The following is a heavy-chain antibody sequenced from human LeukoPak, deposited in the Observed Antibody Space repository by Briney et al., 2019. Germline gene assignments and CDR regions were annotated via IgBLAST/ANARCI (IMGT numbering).Heavy chain of an antibody. D-gene: IGHD3-3*01. CDR1: GGSISSGGYS. J-gene: IGHJ6*02. Sequence: TLSLTCAVSGGSISSGGYSWSWLRQPPGKALEWLALIYWDDDKRYSPTLKSRLTITKDTSKNQVVLTMTNMDPVDTATYYCAHPRGVDDFWSGYYIGFDYYYYYGMDVWGQGTTVTVSS. CDR3: AHPRGVDDFWSGYYIGFDYYYYYGMDV. CDR2: IYWDDDK. V-gene: IGHV2-5*08.